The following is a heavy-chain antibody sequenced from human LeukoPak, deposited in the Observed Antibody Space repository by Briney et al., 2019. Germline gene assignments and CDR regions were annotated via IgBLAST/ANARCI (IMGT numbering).Heavy chain of an antibody. J-gene: IGHJ4*02. CDR1: GGSFSGYC. V-gene: IGHV4-34*01. D-gene: IGHD6-6*01. Sequence: SETLSLTCAVYGGSFSGYCWSWIRQPPGKGLEWIGEINHSGSTNYNPSLKSRVTISVDTSKNQFSLKLSSVTAADTAVYYCARGLGYSSSKAYYWGQGTLVTVSS. CDR3: ARGLGYSSSKAYY. CDR2: INHSGST.